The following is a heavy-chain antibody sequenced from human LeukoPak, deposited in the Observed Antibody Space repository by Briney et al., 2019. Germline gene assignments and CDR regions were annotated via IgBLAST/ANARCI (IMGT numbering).Heavy chain of an antibody. CDR1: GDSVSSNSAA. J-gene: IGHJ4*02. Sequence: SQTLSLTCAISGDSVSSNSAAWNWIRQSPSRGLEWLGRTYYRSKWYNDYAVSVKSRITINPDTSKNQFSLQLNSVTPEDTAVYYCASSFGYSSSWLNFDYWGQGTLVTVSP. CDR2: TYYRSKWYN. CDR3: ASSFGYSSSWLNFDY. D-gene: IGHD6-13*01. V-gene: IGHV6-1*01.